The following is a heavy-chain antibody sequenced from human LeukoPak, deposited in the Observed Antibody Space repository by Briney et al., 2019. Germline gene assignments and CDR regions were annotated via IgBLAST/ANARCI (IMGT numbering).Heavy chain of an antibody. D-gene: IGHD3-10*01. CDR3: ASGSMVRGVSNWYFEL. V-gene: IGHV4-59*01. CDR2: VFYSGCT. CDR1: GASISSYY. Sequence: SETLSLTCTVSGASISSYYWSWLRQPPGEGLEFIGYVFYSGCTNYNPSLTSRVTISADTSKHQYSQVLSSVTAADTAVYYCASGSMVRGVSNWYFELLVRGTLVTVSS. J-gene: IGHJ2*01.